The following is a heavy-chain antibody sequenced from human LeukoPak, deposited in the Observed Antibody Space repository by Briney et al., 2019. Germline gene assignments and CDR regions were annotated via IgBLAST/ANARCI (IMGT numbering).Heavy chain of an antibody. CDR2: IDSSTTRI. D-gene: IGHD2/OR15-2a*01. Sequence: GGSPRLSCAASGFTFRSFSMNWVRRAPGKGLEWVSAIDSSTTRIYYANSVRGRFTISRDNAKNSLDLQMNSLRAEDTAVYYCVRGGTYCDSTCKGADYWGQGTLVAVSS. V-gene: IGHV3-21*01. CDR3: VRGGTYCDSTCKGADY. J-gene: IGHJ4*02. CDR1: GFTFRSFS.